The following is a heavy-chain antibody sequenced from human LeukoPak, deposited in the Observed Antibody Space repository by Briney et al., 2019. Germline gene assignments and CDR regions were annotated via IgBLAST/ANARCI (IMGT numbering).Heavy chain of an antibody. CDR1: GFTFSSYA. V-gene: IGHV3-48*04. CDR3: ARNYGGYDGTDF. J-gene: IGHJ4*02. Sequence: PGGSLRLSCAASGFTFSSYAMSWVRQAPGKGLEWVSHISSSGSTKYFADSVRGRFTISRDNAKNSLYLQMSSLRAEDTALYYCARNYGGYDGTDFWGQGTLVTVSS. CDR2: ISSSGSTK. D-gene: IGHD5-12*01.